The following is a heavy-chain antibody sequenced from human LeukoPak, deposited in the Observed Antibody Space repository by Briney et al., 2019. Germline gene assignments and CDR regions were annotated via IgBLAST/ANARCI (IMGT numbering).Heavy chain of an antibody. CDR3: TRVHYYYMVV. Sequence: GGSLRLSCAASGFTVSSNDMSWVRQAPGKGLQWVSIIYIDGSTYYADSVKGRFTISRDNSKNTLYLQTNSLRAEDTAVYYCTRVHYYYMVVWGKGTTVTISS. CDR2: IYIDGST. J-gene: IGHJ6*03. V-gene: IGHV3-53*01. CDR1: GFTVSSND.